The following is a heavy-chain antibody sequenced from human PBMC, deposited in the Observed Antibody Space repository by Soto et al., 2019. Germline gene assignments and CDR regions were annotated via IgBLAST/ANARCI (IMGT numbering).Heavy chain of an antibody. V-gene: IGHV3-48*03. D-gene: IGHD2-15*01. CDR3: ARGYCSGGSCYSDVYYGMDV. J-gene: IGHJ6*02. CDR1: GITLSSYE. Sequence: PEVSLSRPCAASGITLSSYEMIRVRQAPWKGLEWVSYISCSGSTIYYAYYVKCRLTISTGNAKNSLYLQMYSLRVEDTAVHYLARGYCSGGSCYSDVYYGMDVWGQGTTVTV. CDR2: ISCSGSTI.